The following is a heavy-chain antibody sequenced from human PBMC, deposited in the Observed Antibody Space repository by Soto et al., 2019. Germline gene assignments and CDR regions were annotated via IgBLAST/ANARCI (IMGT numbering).Heavy chain of an antibody. Sequence: SETLSLTCTVSGGSMNDYYWSWIRQPAGKGLEWIGRTFTSGNTNYNPSLRSRLTMSVDTSTNQVSLRLTSVTAADTAVYYCASGRLVSRYYGLDVWGQGTTVTVSS. CDR2: TFTSGNT. CDR3: ASGRLVSRYYGLDV. D-gene: IGHD6-6*01. J-gene: IGHJ6*02. V-gene: IGHV4-4*07. CDR1: GGSMNDYY.